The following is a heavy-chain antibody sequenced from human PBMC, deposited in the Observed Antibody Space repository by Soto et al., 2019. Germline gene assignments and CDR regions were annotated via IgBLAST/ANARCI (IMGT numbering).Heavy chain of an antibody. CDR3: ARESRDFYYYYLDV. Sequence: QVQLQESGPGLVKPSQTLSLTCTVSGGSISSGGYYWSWIRQHPGKGLEWIGYIYYTGSTYYNPSLKCRVTISVDTSKSQFSLQLSSVTAAGSAVYYCARESRDFYYYYLDVWGKGTTVTVSS. J-gene: IGHJ6*03. CDR2: IYYTGST. CDR1: GGSISSGGYY. V-gene: IGHV4-31*03.